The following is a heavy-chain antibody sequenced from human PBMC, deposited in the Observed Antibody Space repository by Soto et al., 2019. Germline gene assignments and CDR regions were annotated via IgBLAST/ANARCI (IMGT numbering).Heavy chain of an antibody. CDR2: INQDGGEE. CDR3: ARARMRYTTIKTGDFDS. D-gene: IGHD7-27*01. V-gene: IGHV3-7*01. J-gene: IGHJ4*02. CDR1: GFTFNTYW. Sequence: PGGSLRLSCVGSGFTFNTYWMSWVRQAPGKGLERVANINQDGGEEYYVDSVMGRFTISRDNAKSSLFLQMDSLRPEDTALYYCARARMRYTTIKTGDFDSWGQGTVVTVSS.